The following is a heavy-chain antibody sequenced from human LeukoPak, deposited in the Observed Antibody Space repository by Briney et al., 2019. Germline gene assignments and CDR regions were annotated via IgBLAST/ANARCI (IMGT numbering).Heavy chain of an antibody. D-gene: IGHD3-10*01. V-gene: IGHV4-39*01. CDR3: ARSLGIIRAFDI. J-gene: IGHJ3*02. Sequence: SETLSLTCTVSGGSISSSNYYWGWIRQPPGKGLEWIGSISYSGSTYYNPSLKSRVTISVHASKNQFSLNLSSVTAADTAVYYCARSLGIIRAFDIWGQGTMVTVSS. CDR1: GGSISSSNYY. CDR2: ISYSGST.